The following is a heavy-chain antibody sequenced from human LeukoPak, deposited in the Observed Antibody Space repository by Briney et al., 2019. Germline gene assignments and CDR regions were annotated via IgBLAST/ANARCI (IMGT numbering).Heavy chain of an antibody. V-gene: IGHV5-51*01. D-gene: IGHD3-10*01. CDR3: ARQSITMVRGVIDNWFDP. CDR2: IYPGDSDT. J-gene: IGHJ5*02. CDR1: GYSFTSYW. Sequence: GESLKISCKGSGYSFTSYWIGWVRQMPGKDLEWMGIIYPGDSDTRYSPSFQGQVTISAGKSISTAYLQWSSLKASDTAMYYCARQSITMVRGVIDNWFDPWGQGTLVTVSS.